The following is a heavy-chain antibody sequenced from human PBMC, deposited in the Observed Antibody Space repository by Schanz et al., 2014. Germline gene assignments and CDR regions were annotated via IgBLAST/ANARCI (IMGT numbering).Heavy chain of an antibody. D-gene: IGHD3-3*01. V-gene: IGHV3-66*01. J-gene: IGHJ4*02. CDR2: VHPGGST. CDR3: VRDSFFAFDY. CDR1: GFIVRSNY. Sequence: EVHLLESGGGLVQPGGSLRLSCAVSGFIVRSNYMTWVRQAPGKGLEWVSFVHPGGSTYYPDSVKGRFTMSRDNAKNSVFLQMNSLRAEDTAGYYCVRDSFFAFDYWGQGTLVTVSS.